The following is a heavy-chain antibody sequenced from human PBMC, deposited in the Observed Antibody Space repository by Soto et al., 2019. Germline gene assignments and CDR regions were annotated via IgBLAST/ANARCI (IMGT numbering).Heavy chain of an antibody. CDR1: GFTFSSYW. CDR3: ARYSRVYHFWTYDFDY. Sequence: SGGSLALSCAAYGFTFSSYWMHWVRQAPGKGLVWVSRINSDGSSTSYADSVKGRFTISRDNAKNTLYLQMNSLRAEDTAVYYCARYSRVYHFWTYDFDYCGQGPLVPVSS. J-gene: IGHJ4*02. V-gene: IGHV3-74*01. CDR2: INSDGSST. D-gene: IGHD3-3*01.